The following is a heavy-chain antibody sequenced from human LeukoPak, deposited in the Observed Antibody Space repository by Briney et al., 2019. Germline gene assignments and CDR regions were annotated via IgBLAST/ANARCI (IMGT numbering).Heavy chain of an antibody. D-gene: IGHD1-26*01. J-gene: IGHJ4*02. CDR2: INHSGST. Sequence: PSETLSLTCAVYGGPFSGYYWSWIRQPPGKGLEWIGEINHSGSTNYNPSLKSRVTISVDTSKNQFSLKLNSVTAADTAVYYCARGVGASRNWGQGTLVTVSS. CDR1: GGPFSGYY. CDR3: ARGVGASRN. V-gene: IGHV4-34*01.